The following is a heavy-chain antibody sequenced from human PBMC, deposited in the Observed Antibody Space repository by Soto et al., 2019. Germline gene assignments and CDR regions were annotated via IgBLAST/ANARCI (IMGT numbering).Heavy chain of an antibody. Sequence: QVQLVESGGGVVQPGRSLRLSCAASGFTFISYAMHWVRQAPGKGLEWVAVISFDGSTEYYADSVKGRFTISRDNSKNTVCLQMNSLRSEDTAVYYCARSWHGSGSYTHFYYGLDVWGQGTTVTVSS. D-gene: IGHD3-10*01. J-gene: IGHJ6*02. CDR2: ISFDGSTE. CDR1: GFTFISYA. CDR3: ARSWHGSGSYTHFYYGLDV. V-gene: IGHV3-30-3*01.